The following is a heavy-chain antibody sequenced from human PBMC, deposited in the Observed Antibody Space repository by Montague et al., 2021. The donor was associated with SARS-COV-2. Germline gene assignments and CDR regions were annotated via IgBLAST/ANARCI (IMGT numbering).Heavy chain of an antibody. CDR1: GGSISDSNYL. D-gene: IGHD6-13*01. J-gene: IGHJ4*02. V-gene: IGHV4-39*07. CDR2: IHYSGT. Sequence: SKTLSLTCTVSGGSISDSNYLWGWIRQPPGKGLEWIGDIHYSGTYYNPSLRSRDTMSRDLSENQFSLRLRSVTAADTALYYCARSLISASGTGSNFDSWGQGTLVAVSS. CDR3: ARSLISASGTGSNFDS.